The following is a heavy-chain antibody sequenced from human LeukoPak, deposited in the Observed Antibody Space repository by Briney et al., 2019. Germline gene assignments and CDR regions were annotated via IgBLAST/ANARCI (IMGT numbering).Heavy chain of an antibody. V-gene: IGHV4-59*08. CDR2: IYYSGCT. D-gene: IGHD2-15*01. CDR1: GDSLSSYD. Sequence: SETLSLTCTVSGDSLSSYDWSWIRQPPGKALVWIGYIYYSGCTKYNTSLKSRVTISVDTSKSQFSLKLSSVTAADTAVYYCARRYCSGGSCYSAIDYWGQGTLVTVSS. CDR3: ARRYCSGGSCYSAIDY. J-gene: IGHJ4*02.